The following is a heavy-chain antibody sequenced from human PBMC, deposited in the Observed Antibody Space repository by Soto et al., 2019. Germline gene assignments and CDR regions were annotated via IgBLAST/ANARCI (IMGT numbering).Heavy chain of an antibody. CDR3: ASAGVFGDYGDNYSYYYGMDV. Sequence: ASVKVSCKASGYTFTSYGISWVRQAPGQGLEWMGWISAYNGNTNYAQKLQGRVTMTTDTSTSTAYMELRSLRSDDTAVYYCASAGVFGDYGDNYSYYYGMDVWGQGTTVTVSS. J-gene: IGHJ6*02. CDR1: GYTFTSYG. D-gene: IGHD4-17*01. V-gene: IGHV1-18*01. CDR2: ISAYNGNT.